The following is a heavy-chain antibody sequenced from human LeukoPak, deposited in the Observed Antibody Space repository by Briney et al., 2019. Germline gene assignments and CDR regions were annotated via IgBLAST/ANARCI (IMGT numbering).Heavy chain of an antibody. Sequence: GGSLRLSCAASGFTVSSNYMSWVRQAPGKGLEWVSSISSSSSYIYYADSVKGRFTISRDNAKNSLYLQMNSLRAEDTAVYYCARGGYSYGSLYYYMDVWGKGTTVTVSS. CDR2: ISSSSSYI. V-gene: IGHV3-21*01. J-gene: IGHJ6*03. CDR1: GFTVSSNY. D-gene: IGHD5-18*01. CDR3: ARGGYSYGSLYYYMDV.